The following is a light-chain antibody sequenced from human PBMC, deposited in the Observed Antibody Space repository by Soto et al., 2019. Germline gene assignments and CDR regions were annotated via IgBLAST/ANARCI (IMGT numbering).Light chain of an antibody. CDR3: SSYAGSNNVL. J-gene: IGLJ2*01. CDR1: SSDVGGYHY. V-gene: IGLV2-8*01. CDR2: EVS. Sequence: QSALTQPPSASGSPGQSVTISCTGTSSDVGGYHYVSWYQHHPGKAPKLMIYEVSKRPSGVPDRFSGSRSGNTASLTVSGLQAEDEADYYCSSYAGSNNVLFGGGTKVTVL.